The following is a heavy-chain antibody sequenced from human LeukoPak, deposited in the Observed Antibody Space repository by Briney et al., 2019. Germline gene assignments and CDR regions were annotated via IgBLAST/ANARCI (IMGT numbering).Heavy chain of an antibody. D-gene: IGHD2-2*01. V-gene: IGHV1-2*02. CDR3: AREGLVPRNWFDP. Sequence: ASVKVSCKASGYTFTGYYMHWVRQAPGQGLEWMGWINPNSGGTNYAQKFQGRVTMTRDTSISTAYMELSRLRPDDTAVYYCAREGLVPRNWFDPWGQGTLVTVSS. J-gene: IGHJ5*02. CDR2: INPNSGGT. CDR1: GYTFTGYY.